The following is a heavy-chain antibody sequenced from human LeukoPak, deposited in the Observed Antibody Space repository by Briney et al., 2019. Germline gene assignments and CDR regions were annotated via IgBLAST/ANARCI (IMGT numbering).Heavy chain of an antibody. V-gene: IGHV3-23*01. D-gene: IGHD3-22*01. CDR3: ARDGAYFYYDSSGHNAPFDY. Sequence: GGSLRLSCAASGFTFSSYAMSWVRQAPGKGLEWVSAISGSGGSTYYADSVKGRFTISRDNAKNSLYLQMNSLRAEDTAVYYCARDGAYFYYDSSGHNAPFDYWGQGNLVTVSS. CDR2: ISGSGGST. CDR1: GFTFSSYA. J-gene: IGHJ4*02.